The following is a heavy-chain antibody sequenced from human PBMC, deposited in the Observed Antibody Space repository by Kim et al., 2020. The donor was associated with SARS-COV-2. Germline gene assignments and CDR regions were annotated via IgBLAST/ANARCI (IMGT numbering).Heavy chain of an antibody. Sequence: GGSLRLSCAASGFTFSSYGMHWVRQAPGKGLEWVAVIWYDGSNKYYADSVKGRFTISRDNSKNTLYLQMNSLRAEDTAVYYCARDGGDQYSSSSIYFDYWGQGTLVTVSS. V-gene: IGHV3-33*01. CDR3: ARDGGDQYSSSSIYFDY. CDR1: GFTFSSYG. CDR2: IWYDGSNK. D-gene: IGHD6-6*01. J-gene: IGHJ4*02.